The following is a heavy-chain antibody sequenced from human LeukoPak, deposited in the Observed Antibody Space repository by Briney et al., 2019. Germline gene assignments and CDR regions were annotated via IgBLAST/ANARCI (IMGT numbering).Heavy chain of an antibody. J-gene: IGHJ4*02. Sequence: SETLSLTCSVSGDSMFSRYWSWIRQPPGKGLEWIGYIYDTGTTKYNPSLKSRVTMSIDTYRRQFTMKLSSVTAADTAVYYCARGPMDTSMVSHGYFDYWGQGSLVTVSS. CDR2: IYDTGTT. CDR1: GDSMFSRY. CDR3: ARGPMDTSMVSHGYFDY. V-gene: IGHV4-59*11. D-gene: IGHD5-18*01.